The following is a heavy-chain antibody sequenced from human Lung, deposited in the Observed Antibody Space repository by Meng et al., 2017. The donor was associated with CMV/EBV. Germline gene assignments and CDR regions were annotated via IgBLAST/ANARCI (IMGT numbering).Heavy chain of an antibody. J-gene: IGHJ6*02. D-gene: IGHD2-2*01. CDR1: GYTFTGYY. CDR3: ARGYCSSTSSPTFMDV. Sequence: ASXXVSXKASGYTFTGYYMHWVRQAPGQGLEWMGWINPNSGGTNYAQKFQGRVTMTRDTSISTAYMELSRLRSDDTAVSSCARGYCSSTSSPTFMDVWGRGXTVTVSS. CDR2: INPNSGGT. V-gene: IGHV1-2*02.